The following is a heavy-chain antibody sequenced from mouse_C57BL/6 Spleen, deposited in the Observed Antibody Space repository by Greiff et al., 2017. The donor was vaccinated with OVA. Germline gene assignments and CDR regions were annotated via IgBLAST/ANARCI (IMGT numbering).Heavy chain of an antibody. CDR1: GYTFTSYW. V-gene: IGHV1-53*01. CDR2: INPSNGGT. D-gene: IGHD3-1*01. CDR3: ARSGTDTRWFAY. J-gene: IGHJ3*01. Sequence: QVQLQQPGTELVKPGASVKLSCKASGYTFTSYWMHWVKQRPGQGLEWIGNINPSNGGTNYNEKFKSKATLTVDKSSSTAYMQLSSLTSEDSAVYDCARSGTDTRWFAYWGQGTLVTVSA.